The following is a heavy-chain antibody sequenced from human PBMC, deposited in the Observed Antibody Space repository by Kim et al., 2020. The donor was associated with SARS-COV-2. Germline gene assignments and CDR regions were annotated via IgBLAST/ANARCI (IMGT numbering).Heavy chain of an antibody. V-gene: IGHV4-59*01. CDR1: GGSISTYY. Sequence: SETLSLTCTVSGGSISTYYFSWIRQPPGKGLEWIGYMYYIGSDNYNPSLKSRVTISVDTSKNQFSLKLSSVTAADTAVYYCARSRTVVGYFDYGGQGT. CDR2: MYYIGSD. J-gene: IGHJ4*02. CDR3: ARSRTVVGYFDY. D-gene: IGHD2-15*01.